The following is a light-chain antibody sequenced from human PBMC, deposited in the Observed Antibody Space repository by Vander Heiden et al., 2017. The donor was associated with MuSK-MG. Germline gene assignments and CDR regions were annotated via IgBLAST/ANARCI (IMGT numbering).Light chain of an antibody. CDR1: QSISSY. Sequence: DIQMTQSPSSLSASVGDRVTITCRASQSISSYLNWYQQKPGKAPKLLIYAASSLQSGVPSRFRGSGSGTDFTLTISSLQPEDFATYYCQQRDRTPRFGGGTKVEIK. J-gene: IGKJ4*01. V-gene: IGKV1-39*01. CDR3: QQRDRTPR. CDR2: AAS.